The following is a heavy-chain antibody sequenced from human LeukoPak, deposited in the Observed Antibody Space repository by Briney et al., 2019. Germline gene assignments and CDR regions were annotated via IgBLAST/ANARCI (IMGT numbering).Heavy chain of an antibody. CDR3: ARDEGYAFDY. CDR2: IIPIFGTT. D-gene: IGHD2-15*01. Sequence: SVKVSCKASGGTFSSYAISWVRQAPGQGLEWKGGIIPIFGTTNYAQKFQDRVTITADKSTSTAYMELSRLRSDDTAVYYCARDEGYAFDYWGQGTLVTVSS. CDR1: GGTFSSYA. J-gene: IGHJ4*02. V-gene: IGHV1-69*06.